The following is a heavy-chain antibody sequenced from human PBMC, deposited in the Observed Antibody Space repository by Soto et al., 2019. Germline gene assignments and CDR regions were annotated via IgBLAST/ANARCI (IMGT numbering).Heavy chain of an antibody. CDR3: AKDLGSSSTYYYYYGMDV. CDR2: ISGSGGST. V-gene: IGHV3-23*01. D-gene: IGHD6-6*01. J-gene: IGHJ6*02. CDR1: GFTFSSYA. Sequence: TGGSLRLSCAASGFTFSSYAMSWVRQAPGKGLEWVSAISGSGGSTYYADSVKGRFTISRDNSKNTLYLQMNSLRAEDTAVYYCAKDLGSSSTYYYYYGMDVWGQGTTVTVSS.